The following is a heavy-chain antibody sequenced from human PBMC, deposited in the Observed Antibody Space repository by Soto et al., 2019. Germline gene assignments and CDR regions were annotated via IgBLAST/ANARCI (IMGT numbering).Heavy chain of an antibody. CDR1: GFTFSSYE. CDR3: ARDDIVATISADAFDI. CDR2: ISSSGSTI. V-gene: IGHV3-48*03. Sequence: SGGSLRLSCAASGFTFSSYEMNWVRQAPGKGLEWVSYISSSGSTIYYADSVKGRFTISRDNAKNSLYLQMNSLRAEDTAVYYCARDDIVATISADAFDIWGQGTMVTVSS. D-gene: IGHD5-12*01. J-gene: IGHJ3*02.